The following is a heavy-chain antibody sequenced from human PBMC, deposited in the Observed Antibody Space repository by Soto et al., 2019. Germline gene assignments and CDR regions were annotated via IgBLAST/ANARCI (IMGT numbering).Heavy chain of an antibody. CDR2: INHSGST. Sequence: SETLSLTCAVYGGSSSGYYWSWIRQPPGKGLEWIGEINHSGSTNYNPSLKSRVTISVDTSKNQFSLKLSSVTAADTAVYYCARGRVAPRPYYYYMDVWGKGTTVTVSS. D-gene: IGHD2-15*01. J-gene: IGHJ6*03. CDR1: GGSSSGYY. CDR3: ARGRVAPRPYYYYMDV. V-gene: IGHV4-34*01.